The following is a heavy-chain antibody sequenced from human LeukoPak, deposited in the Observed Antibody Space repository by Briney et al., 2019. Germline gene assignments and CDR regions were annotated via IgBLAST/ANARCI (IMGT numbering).Heavy chain of an antibody. J-gene: IGHJ5*02. CDR3: ARLMYSSSLRWFDP. V-gene: IGHV4-39*01. D-gene: IGHD6-13*01. CDR2: IYYSGST. Sequence: PSETLSLTCTVSGGSISSSSYYWGWIRQPPGKGLEWIGSIYYSGSTYYNPSLKSRVTISVDTSKNQFSLKLSSVTAADTAVYYCARLMYSSSLRWFDPWGQGTLVTVSS. CDR1: GGSISSSSYY.